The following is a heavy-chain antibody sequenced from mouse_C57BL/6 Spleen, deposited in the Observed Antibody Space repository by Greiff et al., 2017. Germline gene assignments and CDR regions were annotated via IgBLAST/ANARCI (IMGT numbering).Heavy chain of an antibody. CDR1: GYTFTSYG. V-gene: IGHV1-81*01. CDR2: IYPRGGNT. J-gene: IGHJ4*01. Sequence: VQLLQSGAELARPGASVKLSCKASGYTFTSYGISWVKQSTGQGLEWIGDIYPRGGNTYYNEKFKGKATLTADKFSSTAYMELRSLTSEYSGVYFCARLRRNDAMDYWGQGTSVTVSS. CDR3: ARLRRNDAMDY. D-gene: IGHD2-1*01.